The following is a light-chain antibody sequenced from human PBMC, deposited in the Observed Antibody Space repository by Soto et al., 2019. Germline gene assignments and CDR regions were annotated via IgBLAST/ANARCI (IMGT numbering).Light chain of an antibody. CDR1: SSNIGADYD. V-gene: IGLV1-40*01. CDR2: ANT. J-gene: IGLJ1*01. CDR3: SSYAGSSNV. Sequence: QSALTQPPSVSGAPGQRVTISCTGSSSNIGADYDVHWYQQLPGAAPKLLIRANTHRPSGVPDRFSASKSGNTASLTVSGLQAEDEADYYCSSYAGSSNVFGTGTKLTVL.